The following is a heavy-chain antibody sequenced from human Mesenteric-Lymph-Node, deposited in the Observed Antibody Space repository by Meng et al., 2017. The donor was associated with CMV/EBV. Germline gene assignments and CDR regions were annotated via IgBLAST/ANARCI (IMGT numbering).Heavy chain of an antibody. CDR2: IYPGDPNT. D-gene: IGHD6-6*01. CDR1: GYSFTNYW. J-gene: IGHJ4*02. Sequence: GESLKISCKCSGYSFTNYWVGWVRQMPAKGLEWMGIIYPGDPNTRYSPSFEGQVTISVDKSITTAYLQWSSLEASDTAMYFCARLYSSSSKDDYWGQGTLVTVSS. CDR3: ARLYSSSSKDDY. V-gene: IGHV5-51*01.